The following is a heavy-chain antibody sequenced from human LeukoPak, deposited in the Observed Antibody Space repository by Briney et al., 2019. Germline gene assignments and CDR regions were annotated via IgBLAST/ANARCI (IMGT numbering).Heavy chain of an antibody. Sequence: QTGGSLRLSCAASGFTFSSYAMSWVRQAPGKGLEWVSAISGSGGSTYYADSVKGRFTISRDNSKNTLYLQMNSVRAEDTAVYYCAKSPQVATIVYWGQGTLVTVSS. CDR3: AKSPQVATIVY. V-gene: IGHV3-23*01. D-gene: IGHD5-12*01. CDR1: GFTFSSYA. J-gene: IGHJ4*02. CDR2: ISGSGGST.